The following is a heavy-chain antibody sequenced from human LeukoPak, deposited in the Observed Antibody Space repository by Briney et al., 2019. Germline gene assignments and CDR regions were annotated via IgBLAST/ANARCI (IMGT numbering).Heavy chain of an antibody. D-gene: IGHD3-3*01. Sequence: ASVKVSCKASGGTFSSYAISWVRQAPGQGLEWMGWINTNTGNPTYAQGFTGRFVFSLDTSVSTAYLQISSLKAEDTAVYYCARDLLYYDFWSGPDDAFDIWGQGTMVTVSS. CDR1: GGTFSSYA. J-gene: IGHJ3*02. CDR2: INTNTGNP. V-gene: IGHV7-4-1*02. CDR3: ARDLLYYDFWSGPDDAFDI.